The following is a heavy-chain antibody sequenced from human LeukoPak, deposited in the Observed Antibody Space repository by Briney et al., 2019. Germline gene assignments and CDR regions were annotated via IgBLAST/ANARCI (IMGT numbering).Heavy chain of an antibody. CDR2: IYYSGST. CDR1: GGSICSYY. J-gene: IGHJ4*02. D-gene: IGHD4-23*01. V-gene: IGHV4-59*01. CDR3: ARDPEGGNSPFDY. Sequence: PSETLSLTCTVSGGSICSYYWSWIRQPPGKGLEWIGYIYYSGSTNYNPSLKSRVTISVDTSKNQFSLKLSSVTAADTAVYYCARDPEGGNSPFDYWGQGTLVTVSS.